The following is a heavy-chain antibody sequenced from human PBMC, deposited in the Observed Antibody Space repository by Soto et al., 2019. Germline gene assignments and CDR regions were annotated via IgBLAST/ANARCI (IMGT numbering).Heavy chain of an antibody. J-gene: IGHJ4*02. D-gene: IGHD3-10*01. CDR3: ATDRKFAFDH. V-gene: IGHV3-48*01. CDR2: IRSSDGSI. CDR1: GLPFDSYS. Sequence: GGSLRLSCATSGLPFDSYSMNWVRQAPGKGLEWVSYIRSSDGSIDYADSVKGRFTISTDRAKNALYLQMNSLRAEDTAVYYCATDRKFAFDHWGQGTPVTVPS.